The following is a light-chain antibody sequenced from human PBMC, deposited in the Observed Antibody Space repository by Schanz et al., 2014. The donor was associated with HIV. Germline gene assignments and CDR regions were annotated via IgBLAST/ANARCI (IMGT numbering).Light chain of an antibody. CDR3: QQYNRYSAT. CDR2: KAS. V-gene: IGKV1-5*03. CDR1: QSISSW. J-gene: IGKJ2*01. Sequence: DIQMTQSPSTLSASVGDRVTITCRASQSISSWLAWYQQKPGKAPKLLIYKASSLESGVPSRFSGSGSGTEFTLTISSLQPDDFATYYCQQYNRYSATFGPGTNLELK.